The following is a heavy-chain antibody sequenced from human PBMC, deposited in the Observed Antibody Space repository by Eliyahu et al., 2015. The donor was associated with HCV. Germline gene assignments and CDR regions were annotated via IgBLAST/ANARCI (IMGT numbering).Heavy chain of an antibody. CDR3: ARVHTYYDFWSGYWDGGPNYYYYGMDV. J-gene: IGHJ6*02. D-gene: IGHD3-3*01. V-gene: IGHV3-33*01. CDR1: GFTFSSYG. Sequence: QVQLVESGGGVVQPGRSLRLSCAASGFTFSSYGMHWVRQAPGXGLEWVAVIWYDGSNKYYADSVKGRFTISRDNSKNTLYLQMNSLRAEDTAVYYCARVHTYYDFWSGYWDGGPNYYYYGMDVWGQGTTVTVSS. CDR2: IWYDGSNK.